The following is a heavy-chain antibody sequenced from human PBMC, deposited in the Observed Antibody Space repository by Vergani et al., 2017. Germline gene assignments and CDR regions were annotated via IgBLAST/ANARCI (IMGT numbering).Heavy chain of an antibody. V-gene: IGHV1-69*13. CDR2: IIPIFGTA. Sequence: QVQLVQSGAEVKKPGSSVKVSCKASGGTFSSYAISCVRQAPGQGLEWMGGIIPIFGTANYAQKFQGRVTITADESTSTAYLELSSLRSEDTAVYYCARDGHCSSTSCYTGGIDYWGQGCLVTVSS. CDR3: ARDGHCSSTSCYTGGIDY. D-gene: IGHD2-2*02. J-gene: IGHJ4*02. CDR1: GGTFSSYA.